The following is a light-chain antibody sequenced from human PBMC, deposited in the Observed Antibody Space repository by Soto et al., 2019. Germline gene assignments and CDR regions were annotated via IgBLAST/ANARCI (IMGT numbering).Light chain of an antibody. V-gene: IGKV3-15*01. Sequence: SPATGSGSPAEDATRSFRASQGIGDTLAWYQHKPGQTPRLLIYDTSTWATGVPTRFSGSRSGAEFTPTLTSPQSEAFAVHYSQTDNNRPHTVGAGTKVDIK. CDR3: QTDNNRPHT. CDR1: QGIGDT. CDR2: DTS. J-gene: IGKJ4*02.